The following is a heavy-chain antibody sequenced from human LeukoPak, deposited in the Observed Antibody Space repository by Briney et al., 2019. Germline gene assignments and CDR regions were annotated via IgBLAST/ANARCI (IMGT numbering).Heavy chain of an antibody. Sequence: GASVTVSCKASGYTFTGYYMHWVRQAPGQGLEWMGWINPNSGGTNYAQKFQGRVTMTRDTSISTAYMELSRLRSDDTAVYYCARAEDSSGYTWYYSDYWGQGTLVTVSS. CDR1: GYTFTGYY. J-gene: IGHJ4*02. CDR2: INPNSGGT. V-gene: IGHV1-2*02. CDR3: ARAEDSSGYTWYYSDY. D-gene: IGHD3-22*01.